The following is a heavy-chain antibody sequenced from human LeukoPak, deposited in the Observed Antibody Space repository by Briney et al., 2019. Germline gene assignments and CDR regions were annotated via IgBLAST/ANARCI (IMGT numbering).Heavy chain of an antibody. CDR2: IYYSGST. D-gene: IGHD6-19*01. Sequence: SETLSLTCTVSGGSISSYYWSWIRQPPGKGLEWIGYIYYSGSTNYNPSLKSRVTISVDTSKNQFSLKLSSVTAADTAVYYRARALDSSGWYADFDWGQGTLVTVSS. V-gene: IGHV4-59*01. CDR3: ARALDSSGWYADFD. CDR1: GGSISSYY. J-gene: IGHJ4*02.